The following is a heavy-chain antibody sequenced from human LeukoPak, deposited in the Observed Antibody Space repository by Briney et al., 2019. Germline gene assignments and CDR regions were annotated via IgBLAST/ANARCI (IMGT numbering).Heavy chain of an antibody. CDR1: GFSVSSNY. CDR3: ARDKLGSGYSSDFDY. CDR2: IYTGGTT. Sequence: GGSLRLSCAASGFSVSSNYMNWVRQAPGKGLEWVSAIYTGGTTYYADSVKGRFTISRDNSKNTLYLQMNSLRAEDTAVYYCARDKLGSGYSSDFDYWGQGTLLTVSS. D-gene: IGHD6-19*01. J-gene: IGHJ4*02. V-gene: IGHV3-66*02.